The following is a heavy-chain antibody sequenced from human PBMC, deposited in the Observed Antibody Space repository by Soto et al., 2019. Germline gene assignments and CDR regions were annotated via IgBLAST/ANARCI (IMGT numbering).Heavy chain of an antibody. D-gene: IGHD3-22*01. J-gene: IGHJ4*02. CDR3: ARVRIDSSRYWPYYFDY. CDR1: GGSVSSGSYY. CDR2: IYYSGST. Sequence: NPSETLSLTCTVSGGSVSSGSYYWSWIRQPPGKGLEWIGYIYYSGSTNYNPSLKSRVTISVDTSKNQFSLKLSSVTAADTAVYYCARVRIDSSRYWPYYFDYWGQGNLVTVSS. V-gene: IGHV4-61*01.